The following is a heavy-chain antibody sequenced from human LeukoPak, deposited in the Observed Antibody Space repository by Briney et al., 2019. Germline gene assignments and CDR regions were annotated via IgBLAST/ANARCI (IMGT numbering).Heavy chain of an antibody. J-gene: IGHJ5*02. Sequence: PGGSLRLSCAASGLTLSSYWMSWVRQAPGKGLEWVANIKQDGSEKYYVDSVKGRFTISRDNAKNSLYLQMNSLRAEDTAVYYCARASTTVTPNWFDPWGQGTLVTVSS. CDR2: IKQDGSEK. CDR3: ARASTTVTPNWFDP. D-gene: IGHD4-11*01. V-gene: IGHV3-7*01. CDR1: GLTLSSYW.